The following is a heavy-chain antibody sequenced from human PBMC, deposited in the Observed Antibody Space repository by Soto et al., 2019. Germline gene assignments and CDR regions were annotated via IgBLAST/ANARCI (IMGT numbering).Heavy chain of an antibody. CDR1: GYTYTSND. V-gene: IGHV1-3*01. CDR2: INAGNGNT. Sequence: SVKVTCTDSGYTYTSNDSHWVRQAPGQRLEWMGRINAGNGNTKYSQKFQGRVTITRDTSASKAYMELSSLRSEDTAVYYCAKEKKTETLSYGGREPPLPFSS. CDR3: AKEKKTETLSY. J-gene: IGHJ4*02.